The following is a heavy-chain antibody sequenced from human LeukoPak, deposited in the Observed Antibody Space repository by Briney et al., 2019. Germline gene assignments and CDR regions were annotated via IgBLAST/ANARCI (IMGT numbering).Heavy chain of an antibody. J-gene: IGHJ4*02. Sequence: SETLSLTCTVSGGSISSGGYYWSWIRQHPGKGLEWIGYIYYTGSTYYNPFLKSRVTISVDTSKNQFSLKLSSVTAADTAVYYCARGWGTTVTTALFDYWGQGTLVTVSS. V-gene: IGHV4-31*03. CDR3: ARGWGTTVTTALFDY. CDR2: IYYTGST. D-gene: IGHD4-17*01. CDR1: GGSISSGGYY.